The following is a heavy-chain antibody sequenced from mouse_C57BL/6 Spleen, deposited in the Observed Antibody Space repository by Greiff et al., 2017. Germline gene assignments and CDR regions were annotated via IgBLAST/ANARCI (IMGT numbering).Heavy chain of an antibody. CDR2: INTNNSGT. D-gene: IGHD1-1*01. J-gene: IGHJ2*01. V-gene: IGHV1-18*01. Sequence: VQLQQSGPELVKPGASVTIPCKASGYTFPDYNMDWVKQSHGKSLAWIGDINTNNSGTNYNQKFKGKATLTVAKSSRTAYMELRSLTSEDTAVYYCARSGSSLFDDGGQCTTLTVSS. CDR1: GYTFPDYN. CDR3: ARSGSSLFDD.